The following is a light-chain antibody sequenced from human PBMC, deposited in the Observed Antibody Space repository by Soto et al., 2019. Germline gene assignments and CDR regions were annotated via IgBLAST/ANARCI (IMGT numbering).Light chain of an antibody. CDR1: SSNIGNNA. J-gene: IGLJ3*02. V-gene: IGLV1-36*01. CDR3: AVWDDNLNGPV. Sequence: QSVLTQPPSVSGAPRQRVTISCSGSSSNIGNNAVNWYQHFPGEAPRLLIYYNGLLSTGVSDRFSGSKSGTSASLAISGLRPEDEADYYCAVWDDNLNGPVFGGGTKVTVL. CDR2: YNG.